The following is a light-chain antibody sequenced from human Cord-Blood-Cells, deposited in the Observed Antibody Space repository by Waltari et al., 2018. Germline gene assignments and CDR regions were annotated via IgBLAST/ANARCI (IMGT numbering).Light chain of an antibody. V-gene: IGLV3-21*04. Sequence: SYVLTQPHSVSVAPGKTARITCGGNKLGRKSVHWYQLKPGQAPVLVIYYDSDRPSGIPERFSGSNSGNTATLTISRVEAGDEADYYCQVWDSSSDHVVFGGGTKLTVL. CDR1: KLGRKS. CDR2: YDS. CDR3: QVWDSSSDHVV. J-gene: IGLJ2*01.